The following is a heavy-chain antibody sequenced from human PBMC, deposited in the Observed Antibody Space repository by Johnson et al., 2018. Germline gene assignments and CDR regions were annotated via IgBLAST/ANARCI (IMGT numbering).Heavy chain of an antibody. CDR1: GFTFSGSA. V-gene: IGHV3-73*01. D-gene: IGHD2-15*01. CDR2: IRSKANSYAT. Sequence: VQLVQSGGGLVRPGGSLKLSCAASGFTFSGSAMHWVRQASGKGLEWVGRIRSKANSYATAYAASVKGRFTISRDDSKNTAYLQMNSLKTEDTAVYYCTRLATVVAATPYYYYMDGWGKGTTVTVSS. CDR3: TRLATVVAATPYYYYMDG. J-gene: IGHJ6*03.